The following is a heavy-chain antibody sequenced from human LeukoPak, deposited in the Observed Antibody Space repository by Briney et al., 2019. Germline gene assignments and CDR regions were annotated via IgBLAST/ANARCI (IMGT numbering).Heavy chain of an antibody. J-gene: IGHJ4*02. CDR3: AKYDYYDSSRSHV. V-gene: IGHV3-74*01. D-gene: IGHD3-22*01. CDR1: GVTFSTYW. Sequence: GGSLRLSCAASGVTFSTYWMHWVRQTPGKGLVWVSRINSDGSSTNYADSVKGRFTISRDNAKNTLYLQMNSLRAEDTPIYYCAKYDYYDSSRSHVGGQGTLVTVSS. CDR2: INSDGSST.